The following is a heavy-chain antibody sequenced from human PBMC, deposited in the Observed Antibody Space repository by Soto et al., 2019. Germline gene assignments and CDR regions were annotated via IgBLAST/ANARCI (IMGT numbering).Heavy chain of an antibody. CDR2: ISYIGTT. Sequence: PSETLSLTCTVSGDSISSINNYCSWIRQPPMKSIEWIRFISYIGTTSYSSSLKSRVAISLDTSKNHFSLSLSSVTAADTAVYYCARGRGYSYGLDPWGQGTLVTVSS. V-gene: IGHV4-30-4*01. J-gene: IGHJ5*02. D-gene: IGHD5-18*01. CDR1: GDSISSINNY. CDR3: ARGRGYSYGLDP.